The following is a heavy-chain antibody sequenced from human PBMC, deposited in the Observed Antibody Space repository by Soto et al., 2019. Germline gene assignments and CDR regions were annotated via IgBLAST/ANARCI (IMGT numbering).Heavy chain of an antibody. Sequence: EVQLLESGGGLVQPGGSLRLSCAASGFTFSSYAMRWVRQAPGKGLEWVSAISGSGGSTYYADSVKGRFTISRDNSKNSLYLQMNSLSAEVTAVYYCARRGSGSCYDYWGQGTLVTVSS. CDR2: ISGSGGST. J-gene: IGHJ4*02. D-gene: IGHD1-26*01. CDR1: GFTFSSYA. V-gene: IGHV3-23*01. CDR3: ARRGSGSCYDY.